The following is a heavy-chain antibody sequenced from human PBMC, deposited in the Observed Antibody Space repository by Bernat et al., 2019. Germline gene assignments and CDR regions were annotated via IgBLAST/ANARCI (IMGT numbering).Heavy chain of an antibody. D-gene: IGHD3-9*01. Sequence: QVQLQESGPGLVKPSQTLSLTCTVSGGSISSSGYYWSWIRQHPGKGLEWIGNIYYSGTTYYNPSLKSRVTISVDTSKNQFSLKLSSVTAADTAVYYCARDRFAGYHDWSQGTLVTVSS. V-gene: IGHV4-31*03. J-gene: IGHJ4*02. CDR1: GGSISSSGYY. CDR3: ARDRFAGYHD. CDR2: IYYSGTT.